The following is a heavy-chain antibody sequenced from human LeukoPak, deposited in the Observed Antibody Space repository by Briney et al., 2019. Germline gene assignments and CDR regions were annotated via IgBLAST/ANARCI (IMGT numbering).Heavy chain of an antibody. CDR3: AREGVLALYPDY. V-gene: IGHV3-66*01. CDR2: IYSGGST. D-gene: IGHD3-3*01. Sequence: GGSLRLSCAASEFSVGSNYMTWVRQAPGKGLEWVSLIYSGGSTYYADSVKGRFTISRDNAKNSLYLQMNSLRAEDTAVYYCAREGVLALYPDYWGQGTLVTVSS. J-gene: IGHJ4*02. CDR1: EFSVGSNY.